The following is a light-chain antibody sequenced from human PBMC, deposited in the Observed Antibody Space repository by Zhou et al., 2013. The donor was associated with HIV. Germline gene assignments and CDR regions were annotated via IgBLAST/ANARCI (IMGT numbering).Light chain of an antibody. CDR3: QQLKTYPSIT. V-gene: IGKV1-12*02. J-gene: IGKJ5*01. CDR1: QGISSW. CDR2: GAS. Sequence: DIQMTQSPSSVSASVGDRVTITCRASQGISSWLAWYQQKPGKAPKLLIYGASTLQSEVPSRFSGSRSGTEFTLTVQSLQPDDIATYYCQQLKTYPSITFGQGTRLEI.